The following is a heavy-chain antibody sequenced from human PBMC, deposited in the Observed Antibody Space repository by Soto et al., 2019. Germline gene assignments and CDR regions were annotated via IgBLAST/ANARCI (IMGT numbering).Heavy chain of an antibody. Sequence: EASVKVSCKASGGTFSSHAASWLRQAPGQGIEWMGGIILPFGTPNYAQKVQGRLRISADEEMTTVYMELSSLRSEDTAVYYCARDSPGSFDYWGQGPLVTVSS. J-gene: IGHJ4*02. CDR2: IILPFGTP. CDR3: ARDSPGSFDY. CDR1: GGTFSSHA. D-gene: IGHD3-10*01. V-gene: IGHV1-69*13.